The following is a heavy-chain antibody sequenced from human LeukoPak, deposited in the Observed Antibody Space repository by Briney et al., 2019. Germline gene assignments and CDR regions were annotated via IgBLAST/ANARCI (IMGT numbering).Heavy chain of an antibody. CDR1: GFTFSSYA. V-gene: IGHV3-23*01. CDR3: ARDIGFGELLTGDHFDY. J-gene: IGHJ4*02. D-gene: IGHD3-10*01. Sequence: GGSLRLSCAASGFTFSSYAMSWVRQAPGKGLEWVSAISGSGGSTYYADSVKGRFTISRDNSKNTLYLQMNSLRAEDTAVYYCARDIGFGELLTGDHFDYWGQGTLVTVSS. CDR2: ISGSGGST.